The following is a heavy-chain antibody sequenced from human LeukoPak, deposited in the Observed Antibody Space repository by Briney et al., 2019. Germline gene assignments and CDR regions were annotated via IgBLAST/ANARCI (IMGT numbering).Heavy chain of an antibody. D-gene: IGHD2-8*01. J-gene: IGHJ6*03. V-gene: IGHV4-61*01. CDR2: IYYSGST. CDR1: GGSISSSSYY. CDR3: ASSGQCTNGLCRDVGYMDV. Sequence: PSETLSLTCTVSGGSISSSSYYWSWIRQPPGKGLEWIGYIYYSGSTNYNPSLKSRVTISVDTSKNQFSLKLSSVTAADTAVYYCASSGQCTNGLCRDVGYMDVWGKGTTVTVSS.